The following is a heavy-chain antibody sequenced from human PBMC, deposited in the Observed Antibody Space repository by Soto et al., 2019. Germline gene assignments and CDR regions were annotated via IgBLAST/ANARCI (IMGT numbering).Heavy chain of an antibody. CDR3: ARDLMSCSGGSCYFDY. Sequence: EVQLVESGGGLVKPGGSLRLSCAASGFTFSSYSMNWVRQAPGKGLEWVSSISSSSSYIYYADSVKGRFTISRDNAKNSLYLQMNSLRAEDTAVYYCARDLMSCSGGSCYFDYWGQGTLVTVSS. J-gene: IGHJ4*02. CDR1: GFTFSSYS. D-gene: IGHD2-15*01. V-gene: IGHV3-21*01. CDR2: ISSSSSYI.